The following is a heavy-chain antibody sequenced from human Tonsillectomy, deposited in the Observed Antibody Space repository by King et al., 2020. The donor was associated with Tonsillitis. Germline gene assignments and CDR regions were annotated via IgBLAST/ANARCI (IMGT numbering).Heavy chain of an antibody. D-gene: IGHD3-22*01. J-gene: IGHJ4*02. CDR1: GFTFSSYA. V-gene: IGHV3-23*04. CDR2: ISVSGGIT. Sequence: VQLVESGGGLVQPGGSLRLSCAASGFTFSSYAMSGVRQAPGKGLEWVSGISVSGGITYYADSLKGRFTISRDNSKNTLYLQMNSLRAEDTAVYYCAKAQKYDTSGSPSFDYWGQGTLVTVSS. CDR3: AKAQKYDTSGSPSFDY.